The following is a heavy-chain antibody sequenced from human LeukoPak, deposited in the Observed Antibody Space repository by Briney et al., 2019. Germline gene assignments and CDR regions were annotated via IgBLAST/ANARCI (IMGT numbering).Heavy chain of an antibody. J-gene: IGHJ4*02. CDR3: ARGVYGSGSPLDY. D-gene: IGHD3-10*01. CDR2: INQDGSEK. V-gene: IGHV3-7*02. CDR1: GFTFSNYW. Sequence: GGSLRLSCAASGFTFSNYWMSWVRQAPGKGLEWVANINQDGSEKCYVDSVKGRSTISRDNAKNSLYLQMNSLGADDTAVYYCARGVYGSGSPLDYWGQGILVTVSS.